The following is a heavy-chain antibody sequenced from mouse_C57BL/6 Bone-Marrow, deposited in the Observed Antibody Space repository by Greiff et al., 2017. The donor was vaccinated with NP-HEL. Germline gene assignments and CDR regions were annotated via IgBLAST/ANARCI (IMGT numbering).Heavy chain of an antibody. CDR3: AREGYYGSSHWYFDV. Sequence: VQLQQSGAELVRPGTSVKVSCKASGYAFTNYLIEWVKQRPGQGLEWIGVINPGSGGTNYNEKFKGKATLTADKSSSTAYMQLSSLTSEDSAVYFCAREGYYGSSHWYFDVWGTGTTVTVSS. CDR1: GYAFTNYL. J-gene: IGHJ1*03. D-gene: IGHD1-1*01. CDR2: INPGSGGT. V-gene: IGHV1-54*01.